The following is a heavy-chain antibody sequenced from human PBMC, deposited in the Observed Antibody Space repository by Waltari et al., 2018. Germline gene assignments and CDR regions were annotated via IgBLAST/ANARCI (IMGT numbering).Heavy chain of an antibody. CDR1: GGAISSYY. Sequence: QVQLQESGPGLVKPSETLSLTCTVSGGAISSYYWSWIRQPTGKGLEWIGRIVTSGSSNYCPSRKSRVTMSVDTSKSQFYLKLSSVTAADTAVYYCARDSITSFGGGDAFDIWGQGTMVTVSS. J-gene: IGHJ3*02. D-gene: IGHD3-3*01. CDR2: IVTSGSS. CDR3: ARDSITSFGGGDAFDI. V-gene: IGHV4-4*07.